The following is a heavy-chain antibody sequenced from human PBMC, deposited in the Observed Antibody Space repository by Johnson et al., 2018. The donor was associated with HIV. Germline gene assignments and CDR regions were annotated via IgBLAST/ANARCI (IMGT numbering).Heavy chain of an antibody. CDR2: IRYDGSNK. J-gene: IGHJ3*01. Sequence: QVQLVESGGGVVQPGGSLRLSCAASGFTFRSYGMHWVRQAPGKGLEWVAFIRYDGSNKYYADSVKGRFTISRDNSKNTLYLQMNSLRAEDTSVYYCAKDFGSSSWHAFDVWGQGTMVTVSS. V-gene: IGHV3-30*02. D-gene: IGHD6-13*01. CDR1: GFTFRSYG. CDR3: AKDFGSSSWHAFDV.